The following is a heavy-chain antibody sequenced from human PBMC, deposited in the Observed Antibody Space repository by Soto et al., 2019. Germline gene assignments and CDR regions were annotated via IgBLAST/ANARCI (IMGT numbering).Heavy chain of an antibody. V-gene: IGHV4-31*03. CDR3: ARRSKGCMDV. Sequence: SETLSLTCTVSGGSISSGGYYWSWIRQHPGKGLEWIGYIYYSGTTYYNPSLKSRVIISTDTSKNQLSLRLSSVTAADTAVYYCARRSKGCMDVWGQGTTVTVSS. CDR2: IYYSGTT. CDR1: GGSISSGGYY. J-gene: IGHJ6*02.